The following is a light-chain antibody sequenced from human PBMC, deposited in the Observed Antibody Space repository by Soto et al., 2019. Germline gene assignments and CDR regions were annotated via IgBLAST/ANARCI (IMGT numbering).Light chain of an antibody. V-gene: IGKV1-5*03. Sequence: DIQMTQSPSTLSASVGDRVTITCRASQTISTSLAWYQQKPGKAPKLLIYKASTLESGVPSRFSGSGSGTEFALTISSLQPDDFASYYCQQLNSYPRSTFGQGTRLEIK. CDR1: QTISTS. CDR3: QQLNSYPRST. J-gene: IGKJ5*01. CDR2: KAS.